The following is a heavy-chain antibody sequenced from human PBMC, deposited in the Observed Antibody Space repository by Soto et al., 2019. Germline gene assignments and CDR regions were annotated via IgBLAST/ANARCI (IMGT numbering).Heavy chain of an antibody. J-gene: IGHJ3*02. D-gene: IGHD6-6*01. CDR3: ARERVAARAAFDI. Sequence: SETLSLTCTVSGGSISSYYWSWIRQPPGKGLEWIGYIYYSGSTNYNPSLKSRVTRSVDTSKNQFSLKLSSVTAADTAVYYCARERVAARAAFDIWGQGTMVTVSS. CDR2: IYYSGST. CDR1: GGSISSYY. V-gene: IGHV4-59*01.